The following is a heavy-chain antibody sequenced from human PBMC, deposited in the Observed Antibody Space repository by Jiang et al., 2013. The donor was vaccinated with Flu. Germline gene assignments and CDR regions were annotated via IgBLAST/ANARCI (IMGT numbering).Heavy chain of an antibody. V-gene: IGHV3-30*04. Sequence: GGGVVQPGRSLRLSCAASGFTFSSYAMHWVRQAPGKGLEWVAVISYDGSNKYYADSVKGRFTISRDNSKNTLYLQMNSLRAEDTAVYYCARDPLPYDSSGYYYAFDIWGQGTMVTVSS. CDR1: GFTFSSYA. D-gene: IGHD3-22*01. CDR2: ISYDGSNK. CDR3: ARDPLPYDSSGYYYAFDI. J-gene: IGHJ3*02.